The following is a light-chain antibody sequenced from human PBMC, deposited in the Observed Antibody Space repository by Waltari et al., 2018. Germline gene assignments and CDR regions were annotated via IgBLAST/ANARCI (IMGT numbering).Light chain of an antibody. V-gene: IGLV2-14*03. CDR1: SSDVGGYDY. Sequence: QSALTQPASVSGSPGQSISISCTGTSSDVGGYDYVSWYHQYPGKAPKPMLFDVSNRPSWVSDRFSGSKSGTTASLTISGLQAEDEAYYYCSSYSTSSTLVVFGGGTKVTVL. CDR2: DVS. CDR3: SSYSTSSTLVV. J-gene: IGLJ2*01.